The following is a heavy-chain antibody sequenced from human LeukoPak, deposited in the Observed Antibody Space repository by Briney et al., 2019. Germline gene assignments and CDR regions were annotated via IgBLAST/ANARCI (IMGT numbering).Heavy chain of an antibody. CDR3: ARDNGYGQLDS. CDR2: IYYSGST. Sequence: SQTLSLTCTVSGDSINSGDYYWSWIRQPPGNGLEWIGYIYYSGSTYYNPSLKGRVTISVGTSKNQFSLKLSSVTAADTAVYYCARDNGYGQLDSWGQGTLVTVSS. J-gene: IGHJ4*02. CDR1: GDSINSGDYY. D-gene: IGHD2-15*01. V-gene: IGHV4-30-4*01.